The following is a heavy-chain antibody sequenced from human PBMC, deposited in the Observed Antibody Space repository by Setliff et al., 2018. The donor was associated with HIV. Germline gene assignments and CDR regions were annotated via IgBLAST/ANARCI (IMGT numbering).Heavy chain of an antibody. CDR2: MDPNNGHT. Sequence: ASVKVSCKASGYIFTSYDVNWVRQAPGQGLEWMGWMDPNNGHTTYAQNFQGRVAITRDTSVGTAYMELSSLRSEDTAVYYCARALRGFHGSGTQFYYYLDVWGKGTTVTVSS. J-gene: IGHJ6*03. CDR3: ARALRGFHGSGTQFYYYLDV. CDR1: GYIFTSYD. V-gene: IGHV1-8*03. D-gene: IGHD3-10*01.